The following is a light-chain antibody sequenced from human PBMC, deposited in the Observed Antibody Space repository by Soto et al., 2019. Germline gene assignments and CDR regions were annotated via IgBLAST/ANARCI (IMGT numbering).Light chain of an antibody. CDR3: SSLTTIDTVV. V-gene: IGLV2-14*03. CDR1: SSDIGYYNY. CDR2: DVN. Sequence: QSVLTQPASVSGSPGQSITISCTGTSSDIGYYNYVSWYQQQPGKAPKLMISDVNSRPSGISSRFSGSKSGNTASLTISGLQTEDEADYYCSSLTTIDTVVFGGGTKLTVL. J-gene: IGLJ2*01.